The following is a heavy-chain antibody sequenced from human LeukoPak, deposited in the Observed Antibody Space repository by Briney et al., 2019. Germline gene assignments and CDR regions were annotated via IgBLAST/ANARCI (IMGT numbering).Heavy chain of an antibody. D-gene: IGHD3-9*01. CDR2: ISTYSGNT. CDR3: ARYLGRQSAFDI. J-gene: IGHJ3*02. V-gene: IGHV1-18*01. Sequence: ASVKVSRKASGNTFTSYTISWVRQAPGQGLEWMGWISTYSGNTNYVQKLQGRVTMTTDISTSTAYMELRSLRSDDTAVYYCARYLGRQSAFDIWGQGTMVTVSS. CDR1: GNTFTSYT.